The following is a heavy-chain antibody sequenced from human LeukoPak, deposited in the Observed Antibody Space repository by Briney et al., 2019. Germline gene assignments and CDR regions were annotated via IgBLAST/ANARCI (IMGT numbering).Heavy chain of an antibody. CDR3: ARGTRSGYYYYYYMDV. CDR1: GFTFSSYW. CDR2: IKQDGSEK. J-gene: IGHJ6*03. V-gene: IGHV3-7*01. Sequence: GGSLRLSCAASGFTFSSYWMSWVRQAPGKGLEWVANIKQDGSEKYYVDSVKGRFTISRDNAKNSLYLQMNSLRAEDTAVYYCARGTRSGYYYYYYMDVWGKGTTVTVSS. D-gene: IGHD2-2*01.